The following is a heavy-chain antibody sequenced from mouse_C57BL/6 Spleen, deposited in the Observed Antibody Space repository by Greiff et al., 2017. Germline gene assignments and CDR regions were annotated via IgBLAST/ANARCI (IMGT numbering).Heavy chain of an antibody. CDR3: ARSIYYGYDGRAMDY. CDR2: INPNYGTT. J-gene: IGHJ4*01. V-gene: IGHV1-39*01. D-gene: IGHD2-2*01. CDR1: GYSFTDYN. Sequence: VQLQQSGPELVKPGASVKISCKASGYSFTDYNMNWVKQSNGKSLEWIGVINPNYGTTSYNQKFKGKATLTVDQSSSTAYMQLNNLTSEDSAVYYCARSIYYGYDGRAMDYWGQGTSVTVSS.